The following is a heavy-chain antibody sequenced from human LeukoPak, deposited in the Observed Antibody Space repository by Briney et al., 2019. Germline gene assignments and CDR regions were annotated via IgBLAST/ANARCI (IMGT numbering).Heavy chain of an antibody. CDR3: ARGELLMWGSGSYYDY. CDR2: ISSSSSYI. Sequence: GGSLRLSCAASGFTFSSYSMNWVRQAPGKGLEWVSSISSSSSYIYYADSVKGRFTISRDNAKNSLYLQMNSLRAEGTAVYYCARGELLMWGSGSYYDYWGQGTLVTVSS. D-gene: IGHD3-10*01. CDR1: GFTFSSYS. J-gene: IGHJ4*02. V-gene: IGHV3-21*01.